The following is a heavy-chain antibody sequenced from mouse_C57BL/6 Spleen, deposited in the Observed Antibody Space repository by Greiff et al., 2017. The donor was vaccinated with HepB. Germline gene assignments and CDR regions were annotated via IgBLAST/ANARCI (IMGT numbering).Heavy chain of an antibody. Sequence: QVQLKQSGAELARPGASVKMSCKASGYTFTSYTMHWVKQRPGQGLEWIGYINPSSGYTKYNQKFKDKATLTADKSSSTAYMQLSSLTSEDSAVYYCARALTGTSAVDYWGQGTSVTVSS. J-gene: IGHJ4*01. CDR1: GYTFTSYT. V-gene: IGHV1-4*01. D-gene: IGHD4-1*01. CDR2: INPSSGYT. CDR3: ARALTGTSAVDY.